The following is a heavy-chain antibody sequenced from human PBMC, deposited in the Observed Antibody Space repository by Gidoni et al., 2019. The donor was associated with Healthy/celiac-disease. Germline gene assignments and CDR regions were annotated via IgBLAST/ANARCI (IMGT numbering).Heavy chain of an antibody. CDR3: TTDPLENSGSYFGTDY. CDR2: IKSKTDGGTT. Sequence: EVHLVESGGGVVKTGGSLRLSWPASGFTFSNAWMSWVRQDPGKGLAWVGRIKSKTDGGTTDYAAPVKGRFTISRDDAKNTLYLQMNSLKTEDTAVYYCTTDPLENSGSYFGTDYWGQGTLVTVSS. D-gene: IGHD1-26*01. CDR1: GFTFSNAW. J-gene: IGHJ4*02. V-gene: IGHV3-15*01.